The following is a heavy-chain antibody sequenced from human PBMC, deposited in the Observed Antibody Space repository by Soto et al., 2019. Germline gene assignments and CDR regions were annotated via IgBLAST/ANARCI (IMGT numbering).Heavy chain of an antibody. CDR3: AREGFSSGAAGGFDI. Sequence: EVQLLESGGGLVQPGGSLGLSCAASGFTFVNYPMTWVRQAPGRGLEWVSTINAKGDFTHCADSVRGRFTISRDNSRNTLHVQMLSLRAEDTAVYFCAREGFSSGAAGGFDIWGQGTMVTVS. V-gene: IGHV3-23*01. J-gene: IGHJ3*02. D-gene: IGHD6-19*01. CDR1: GFTFVNYP. CDR2: INAKGDFT.